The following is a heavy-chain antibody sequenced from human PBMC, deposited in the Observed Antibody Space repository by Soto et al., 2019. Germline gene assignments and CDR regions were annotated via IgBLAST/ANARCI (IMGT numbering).Heavy chain of an antibody. CDR2: ISYGGNT. J-gene: IGHJ6*02. D-gene: IGHD3-22*01. V-gene: IGHV4-31*03. CDR3: ARLSAMYDSSGYYPILLDYYYGMDV. CDR1: GGSIGSGGYY. Sequence: SETLSLTCTVSGGSIGSGGYYWSWIRQHPGKDLEWIGYISYGGNTYYNPSLKSRVTISVDTSKNQFSLKLSSVTAADTAVYYCARLSAMYDSSGYYPILLDYYYGMDVWGQGTTVTVSS.